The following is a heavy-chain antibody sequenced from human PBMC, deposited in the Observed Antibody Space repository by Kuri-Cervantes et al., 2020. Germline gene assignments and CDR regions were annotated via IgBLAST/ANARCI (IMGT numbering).Heavy chain of an antibody. CDR2: IYYSGST. J-gene: IGHJ4*02. CDR1: GGSISSYY. CDR3: ASYDSSGYYYPPTSYYFDY. D-gene: IGHD3-22*01. Sequence: SETLSLTCTVSGGSISSYYWNWIRQPPGKGLEWIGYIYYSGSTYYNPSLKSRVTISVDTSKNQFSLMLSSVTAADTAVYYCASYDSSGYYYPPTSYYFDYWGQGTLVTVSS. V-gene: IGHV4-59*06.